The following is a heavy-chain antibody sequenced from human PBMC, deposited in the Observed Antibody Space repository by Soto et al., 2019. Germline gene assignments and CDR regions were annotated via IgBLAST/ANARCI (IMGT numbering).Heavy chain of an antibody. V-gene: IGHV4-34*01. CDR2: INHSGST. J-gene: IGHJ6*02. CDR3: ARGSCDFDWLYSPSGGYYYYYGMDV. Sequence: SQTLSLTCAVYGGSFSGYYWSWIRQPPGKGLEWIGEINHSGSTNYNPSLKSRVTISVDTSKNQFSLKLSSVTAADTAVYYWARGSCDFDWLYSPSGGYYYYYGMDVWGQGTTVTVSS. CDR1: GGSFSGYY. D-gene: IGHD3-9*01.